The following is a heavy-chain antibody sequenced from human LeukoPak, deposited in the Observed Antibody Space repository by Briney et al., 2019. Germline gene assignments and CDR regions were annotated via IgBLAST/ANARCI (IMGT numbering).Heavy chain of an antibody. CDR1: GFPFSNAW. D-gene: IGHD3-10*01. CDR2: IKTKTDGGTT. V-gene: IGHV3-15*01. CDR3: ATDRPWRGVY. J-gene: IGHJ4*02. Sequence: GGSLRLSCAASGFPFSNAWMNWVRQAPGKGLEWVGRIKTKTDGGTTDYAAPVKGRFTISRDDSKNTLYLQMNSLKSEDTAVYYCATDRPWRGVYWGQGTLVTVAS.